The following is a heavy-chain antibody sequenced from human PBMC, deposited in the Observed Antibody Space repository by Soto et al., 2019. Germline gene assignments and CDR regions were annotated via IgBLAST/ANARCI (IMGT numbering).Heavy chain of an antibody. Sequence: HPGGSLRLSCAASGFTFSNYWMHWVRQAPGKGLMWVSRINTDGSRTTYADSVKGRFAISRDNAKNTLYLQMNSLRAEDTAVYYCARVKSGSYDWFDPWGQGTLVTVSS. CDR3: ARVKSGSYDWFDP. CDR1: GFTFSNYW. CDR2: INTDGSRT. D-gene: IGHD3-10*01. J-gene: IGHJ5*02. V-gene: IGHV3-74*01.